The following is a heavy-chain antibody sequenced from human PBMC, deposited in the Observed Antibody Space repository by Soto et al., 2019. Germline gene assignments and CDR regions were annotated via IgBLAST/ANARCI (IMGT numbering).Heavy chain of an antibody. CDR2: INWNGGST. CDR1: GFTFDDYG. Sequence: EVQLVESGGGVVRPGGSLRLSCAASGFTFDDYGMSWVRQAPGKGLEWVSDINWNGGSTAYADSVKGRFTISRDSAKESLYLEMNSLRAEDTAFYYCARGLNYDVLSGLDYWGQGTLVTVSS. D-gene: IGHD3-3*01. V-gene: IGHV3-20*04. J-gene: IGHJ4*02. CDR3: ARGLNYDVLSGLDY.